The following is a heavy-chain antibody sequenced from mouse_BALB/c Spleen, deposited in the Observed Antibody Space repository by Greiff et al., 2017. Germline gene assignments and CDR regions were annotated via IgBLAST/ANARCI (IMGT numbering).Heavy chain of an antibody. V-gene: IGHV1-69*02. D-gene: IGHD2-4*01. J-gene: IGHJ2*01. Sequence: QVQLQQPGAELVKPGASVKLSCKASGYTFTSYWMHWVKQRPGQGLEWIGEIDPSDSYTNYNQKFKGKATLTVDKSSSTAYMQLSSLTSEDSAVYYCARAMITLFDYWGQGTTLTVSS. CDR1: GYTFTSYW. CDR2: IDPSDSYT. CDR3: ARAMITLFDY.